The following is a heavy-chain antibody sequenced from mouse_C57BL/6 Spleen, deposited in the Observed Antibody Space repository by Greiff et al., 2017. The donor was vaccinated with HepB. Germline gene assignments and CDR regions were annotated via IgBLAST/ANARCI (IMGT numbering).Heavy chain of an antibody. Sequence: EVKLMESGGGLVQPGGSLKLSCAASGFNFSDYYMYWVRQSPEKRLEWVAYISNGGGSTYYPDTVQGRFPITRDNAKNTLYLQMSRLKSEDTAMDYGARLHQDYWGQGTSVTVSS. CDR2: ISNGGGST. CDR3: ARLHQDY. V-gene: IGHV5-12*01. J-gene: IGHJ4*01. CDR1: GFNFSDYY.